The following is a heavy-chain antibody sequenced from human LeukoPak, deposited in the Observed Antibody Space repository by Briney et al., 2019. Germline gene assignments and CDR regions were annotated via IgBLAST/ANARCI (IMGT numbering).Heavy chain of an antibody. V-gene: IGHV3-21*01. D-gene: IGHD6-6*01. CDR3: ARVIAARHFDY. CDR2: ISSSSSYR. J-gene: IGHJ4*02. CDR1: GFTFSRYS. Sequence: PGGSLRLSCAASGFTFSRYSMNWVRQAPGKGLEWVSSISSSSSYRYYADSVKGRFTISRDNAKNSLHLQMNSLRAEDTAVYYCARVIAARHFDYWGLGTLVTVSS.